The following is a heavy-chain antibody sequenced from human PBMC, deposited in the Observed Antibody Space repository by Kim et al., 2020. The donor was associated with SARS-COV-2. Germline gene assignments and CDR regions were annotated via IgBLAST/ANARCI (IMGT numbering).Heavy chain of an antibody. Sequence: GGSLRLSCAASGFTFSDYSMSWVRQAPGKGLDWVSDISNTAGNTFYADSVKGGFTISRDNSKNTLYLQMNSLRDEDTAVYYCAMRGRGVQLWGQGTLVTVSS. J-gene: IGHJ4*02. V-gene: IGHV3-23*01. CDR1: GFTFSDYS. CDR2: ISNTAGNT. CDR3: AMRGRGVQL. D-gene: IGHD5-18*01.